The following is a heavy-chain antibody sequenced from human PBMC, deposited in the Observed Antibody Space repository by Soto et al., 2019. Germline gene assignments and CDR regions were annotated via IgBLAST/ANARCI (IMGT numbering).Heavy chain of an antibody. J-gene: IGHJ3*02. V-gene: IGHV4-59*01. CDR2: IYDSGST. CDR3: ARSHVFYSRSDNYRTSFDI. CDR1: DDSIRGYY. Sequence: QVQLQESGPGLVKPSETLSLTCTVSDDSIRGYYLNWIRQPPGKGLEWIGYIYDSGSTNYNPSLTSRVTISVDTSKNQLSLTLRSVPAADTAIYSRARSHVFYSRSDNYRTSFDIWGQGTMVPVSS. D-gene: IGHD4-4*01.